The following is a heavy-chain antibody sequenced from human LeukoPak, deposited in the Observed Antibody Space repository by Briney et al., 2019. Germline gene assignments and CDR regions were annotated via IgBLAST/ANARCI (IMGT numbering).Heavy chain of an antibody. CDR1: GFTFSSYG. CDR3: CSAGGYNYCYGRWGYYFDY. V-gene: IGHV3-30*02. D-gene: IGHD5-18*01. Sequence: GGSLRLSCAASGFTFSSYGMHWVRQAPGKGLEWVAFIRYDGSNKYYADSVKGRFTISRDNSKNTLYLKMNTQRAEDTAVYYCCSAGGYNYCYGRWGYYFDYWGQGTLVTVSS. CDR2: IRYDGSNK. J-gene: IGHJ4*02.